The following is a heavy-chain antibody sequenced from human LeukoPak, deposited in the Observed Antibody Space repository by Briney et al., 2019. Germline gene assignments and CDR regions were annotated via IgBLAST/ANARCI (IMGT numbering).Heavy chain of an antibody. CDR3: ARGIVDIVLVPAARGMSYYYMDV. J-gene: IGHJ6*03. Sequence: ASVKVSCKASGYTFTSYAMNWVRQAPGQGLEWMGWINTNTVNPTYAQGFTGRFVFSLDTSVSTAYLQISILKAEDTAVYYCARGIVDIVLVPAARGMSYYYMDVWGKGTTVTVSS. V-gene: IGHV7-4-1*02. CDR2: INTNTVNP. D-gene: IGHD2-2*01. CDR1: GYTFTSYA.